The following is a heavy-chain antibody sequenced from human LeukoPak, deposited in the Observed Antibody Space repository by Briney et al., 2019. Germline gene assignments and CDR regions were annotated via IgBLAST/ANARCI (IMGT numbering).Heavy chain of an antibody. CDR2: FSGSGGST. CDR3: ARDTVYGDYAHALDY. J-gene: IGHJ4*02. D-gene: IGHD4-17*01. V-gene: IGHV3-23*01. Sequence: GGSLRLSCAASGFIFSNYAMSWVRQAPGKGLQWVSAFSGSGGSTYYADSVKGRFTISRDNSKNTLYLQMNSLRAEDTAVYYCARDTVYGDYAHALDYWGQGTLVTVSS. CDR1: GFIFSNYA.